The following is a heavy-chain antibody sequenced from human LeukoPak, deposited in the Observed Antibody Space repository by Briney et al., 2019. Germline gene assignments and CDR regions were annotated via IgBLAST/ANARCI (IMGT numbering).Heavy chain of an antibody. J-gene: IGHJ5*02. CDR2: ISPYNGNT. CDR3: ARGGSDCSGGNCPYSWFDP. CDR1: GYTFTNYG. V-gene: IGHV1-18*01. Sequence: ASVKVSCKASGYTFTNYGITWVRQAPGQGLEWMGWISPYNGNTKYAQKLQGRVTMTTDTSTTTAYMELRSLTSDDTAVHYCARGGSDCSGGNCPYSWFDPWGQGTLVTVSS. D-gene: IGHD2-15*01.